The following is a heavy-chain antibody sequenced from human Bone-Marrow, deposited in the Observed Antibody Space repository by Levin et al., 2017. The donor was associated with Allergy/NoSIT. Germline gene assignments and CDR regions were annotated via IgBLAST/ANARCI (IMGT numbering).Heavy chain of an antibody. CDR2: INSDGSST. V-gene: IGHV3-74*01. J-gene: IGHJ3*02. CDR1: GFTFSSYW. D-gene: IGHD3-10*01. Sequence: LSLTCAASGFTFSSYWMHWVRQAPGKGLVWVSRINSDGSSTSYADSVKGRFTISRDNAKNTLYLQMNSLRAEDTAVYYCARVSGVRGVMDIWGQGTMVTVSS. CDR3: ARVSGVRGVMDI.